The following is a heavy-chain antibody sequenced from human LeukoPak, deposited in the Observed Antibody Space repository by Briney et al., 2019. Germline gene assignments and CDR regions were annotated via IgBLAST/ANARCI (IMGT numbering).Heavy chain of an antibody. V-gene: IGHV4-39*01. CDR3: ARQSSSSSNWFDP. J-gene: IGHJ5*02. CDR2: IYYSGST. D-gene: IGHD6-6*01. CDR1: GGSISSSSYY. Sequence: SGTLSLTCTVSGGSISSSSYYWGWIRQPPGKGLEWIGSIYYSGSTYYNPSLKSRVTISVDTSKNQFSLKLSSVTAADTAVYYCARQSSSSSNWFDPWGQGTLVTVSS.